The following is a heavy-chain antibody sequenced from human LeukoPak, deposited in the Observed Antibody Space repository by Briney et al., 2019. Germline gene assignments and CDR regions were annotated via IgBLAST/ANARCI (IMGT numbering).Heavy chain of an antibody. CDR1: SGSFSGYY. Sequence: SETLSLTCAVYSGSFSGYYWSWIRQPPGKGLEWIGEINHSGSTKYNPSLKSRVTISADTSKNQFSLTLSSVTAADTAVYYCARGGGYNWHYRCWFAPWGQGTLVTVPS. CDR2: INHSGST. J-gene: IGHJ5*02. D-gene: IGHD1-7*01. V-gene: IGHV4-34*01. CDR3: ARGGGYNWHYRCWFAP.